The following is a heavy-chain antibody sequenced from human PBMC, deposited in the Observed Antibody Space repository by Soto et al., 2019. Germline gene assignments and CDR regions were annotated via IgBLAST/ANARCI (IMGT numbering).Heavy chain of an antibody. J-gene: IGHJ6*03. CDR1: GFTFSNAW. V-gene: IGHV3-15*01. D-gene: IGHD3-10*01. Sequence: GGSLRLSCAASGFTFSNAWMSWVRQAPGKGLEWVCRIKSKTDGGTTDYAAPVKGRFTISRDDSKNTLYLQMNSLKTEDTAVYYCTTDPWGLLWFGIHGDYYYYMDVWGKGTTVTVSS. CDR2: IKSKTDGGTT. CDR3: TTDPWGLLWFGIHGDYYYYMDV.